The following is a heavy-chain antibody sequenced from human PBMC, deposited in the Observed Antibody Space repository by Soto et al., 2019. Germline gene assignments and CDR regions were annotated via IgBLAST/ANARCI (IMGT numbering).Heavy chain of an antibody. CDR3: ARLLTEGATFREDAFDL. J-gene: IGHJ3*01. D-gene: IGHD1-26*01. Sequence: QVQLVQSGGDVKTPGASVKVSCTTFRYTFTSHGIAWVRQAPGQGLEWMGWISTFNGKTDYAQKFQGRVTVTADTLTSTVHMELRSLRSDDTAVYYCARLLTEGATFREDAFDLWGQGTKVTVSS. CDR1: RYTFTSHG. CDR2: ISTFNGKT. V-gene: IGHV1-18*01.